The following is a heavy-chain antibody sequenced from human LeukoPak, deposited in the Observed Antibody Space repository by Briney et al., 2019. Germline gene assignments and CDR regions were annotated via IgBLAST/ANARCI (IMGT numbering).Heavy chain of an antibody. D-gene: IGHD6-13*01. Sequence: GASVKVSCKASGYTFTGYYMHWVRQAPGQGLGWMGWINPNSGGTNYAQKFQGRVTMTRDTSISTAYMELSRLRSDDTAVYYRARFHSVAAAVPYNWFDPWGQGTLVTVSS. J-gene: IGHJ5*02. CDR1: GYTFTGYY. CDR3: ARFHSVAAAVPYNWFDP. V-gene: IGHV1-2*02. CDR2: INPNSGGT.